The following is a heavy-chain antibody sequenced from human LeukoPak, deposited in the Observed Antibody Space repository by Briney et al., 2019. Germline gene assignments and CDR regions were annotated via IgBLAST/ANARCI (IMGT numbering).Heavy chain of an antibody. CDR3: AREQLGYCSGGSCLPFDY. J-gene: IGHJ4*02. V-gene: IGHV3-30*04. CDR1: GFTFSSYA. Sequence: GGSLRLSCAASGFTFSSYAMHWVRQAPGKGLEWVAVISYDGSNKYYADSVKGRFTISRDNSKNTLYLQMNSLRAEDTAVYYCAREQLGYCSGGSCLPFDYWGQGTLVTVSP. D-gene: IGHD2-15*01. CDR2: ISYDGSNK.